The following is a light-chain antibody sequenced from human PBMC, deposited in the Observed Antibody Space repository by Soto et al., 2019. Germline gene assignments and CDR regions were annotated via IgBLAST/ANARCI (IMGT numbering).Light chain of an antibody. CDR2: GAS. CDR1: RSVNSS. Sequence: EIVMTQSPATLSVSPGERATLSCRASRSVNSSLAWYQQKPGQAPRLLIYGASTRATNIPARFSASGSGTEFTLTISSLQSEDVAVYYCQQYNNWPSLTFGGGTKVEIK. J-gene: IGKJ4*01. V-gene: IGKV3-15*01. CDR3: QQYNNWPSLT.